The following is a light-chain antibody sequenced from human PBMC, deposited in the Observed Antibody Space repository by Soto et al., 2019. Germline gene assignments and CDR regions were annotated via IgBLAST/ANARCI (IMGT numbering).Light chain of an antibody. CDR2: HAS. J-gene: IGKJ1*01. CDR3: QQYGSSPAT. V-gene: IGKV3-20*01. Sequence: SVLKQCRGRLSESQEERESRSCRASQSVGGNYLAWHQQKPGQAPRILIYHASSRPADIPDRFSGSGSGTDFALSISRLEPQDFALYFCQQYGSSPATFGQGT. CDR1: QSVGGNY.